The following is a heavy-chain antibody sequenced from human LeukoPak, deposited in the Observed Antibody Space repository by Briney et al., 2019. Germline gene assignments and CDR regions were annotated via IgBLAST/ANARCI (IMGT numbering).Heavy chain of an antibody. D-gene: IGHD2-15*01. J-gene: IGHJ4*02. CDR3: ARTPRAYXSGGSCYPDYYFDY. CDR2: ISSSSSYI. Sequence: GGSLRLSCAASGFTFSSYSMNWVRQAPGKGLEWVSSISSSSSYIYYADSVKGRFTISRDNAKNSLYLQMNSLRAEDTAVYYCARTPRAYXSGGSCYPDYYFDYWGQGTLVTVSS. V-gene: IGHV3-21*01. CDR1: GFTFSSYS.